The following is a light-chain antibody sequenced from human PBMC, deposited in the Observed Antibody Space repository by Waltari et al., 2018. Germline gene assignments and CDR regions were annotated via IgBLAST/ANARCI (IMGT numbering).Light chain of an antibody. CDR3: QHNYGTPFT. Sequence: DIQMTQSPSSLSASVGDRVTITCRASENVNNYLNWYQQKPGKAPKLLIYKASTLQSGVPSRFSGSGSWTDYTFTISSLQSEDVATYYCQHNYGTPFTFGPGTKLDIK. CDR1: ENVNNY. CDR2: KAS. V-gene: IGKV1-39*01. J-gene: IGKJ3*01.